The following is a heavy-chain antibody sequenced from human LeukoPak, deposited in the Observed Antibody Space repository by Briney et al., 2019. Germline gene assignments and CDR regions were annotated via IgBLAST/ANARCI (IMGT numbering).Heavy chain of an antibody. CDR3: AREGTAGTNLNWFDP. D-gene: IGHD1-1*01. J-gene: IGHJ5*02. CDR1: GGSISSYY. Sequence: SETLSLTCTVSGGSISSYYWSWIRQPPGKGLEWIGYISYSGSTNFNPSLKSRVTISVDTSKNQSSLKLSSVTATDTAVYYCAREGTAGTNLNWFDPWGQGTLVTVSS. V-gene: IGHV4-59*01. CDR2: ISYSGST.